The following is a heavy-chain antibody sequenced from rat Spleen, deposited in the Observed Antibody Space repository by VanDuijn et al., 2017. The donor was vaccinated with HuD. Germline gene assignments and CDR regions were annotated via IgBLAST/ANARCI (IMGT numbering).Heavy chain of an antibody. Sequence: EVQLVESGGGLVQPGRSLKLSCSASGFTFSDYTMAWVRQAPKKGLEWVAAIVDDGSNTFYRDSVKGRLPISRDNAKITLYLQVDSLRSEDTAIYYCARPTTGIPFNYWGQGVMVTVSS. V-gene: IGHV5-17*01. CDR2: IVDDGSNT. D-gene: IGHD1-9*01. J-gene: IGHJ2*01. CDR1: GFTFSDYT. CDR3: ARPTTGIPFNY.